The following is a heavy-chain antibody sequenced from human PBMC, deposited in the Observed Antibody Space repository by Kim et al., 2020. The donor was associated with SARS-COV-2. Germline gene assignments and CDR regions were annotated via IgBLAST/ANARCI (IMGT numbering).Heavy chain of an antibody. CDR2: ISGCGGST. Sequence: GGSLRLSCAASGFTFSSYAMSWVRQAPGKGLEWVSAISGCGGSTYYADSVKGRFTISRDNSKNTLYLQMNSLRAEDTAVYYCAKKAVKGYCSGGSCYSDYWGQGTLVTVSS. V-gene: IGHV3-23*01. CDR1: GFTFSSYA. J-gene: IGHJ4*02. D-gene: IGHD2-15*01. CDR3: AKKAVKGYCSGGSCYSDY.